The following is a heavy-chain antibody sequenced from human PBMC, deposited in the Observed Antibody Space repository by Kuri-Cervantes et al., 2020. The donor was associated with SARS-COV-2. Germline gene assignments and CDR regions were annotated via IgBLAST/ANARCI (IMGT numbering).Heavy chain of an antibody. CDR3: TREVYYYYGMDV. J-gene: IGHJ6*02. Sequence: GESLKISCAASGFIFSGSAVHWVRQASGKGLEWVGRVRSKANSFATAYAASVKGRFTISRDDSKNTAYLQMNSLKNDDTAVYYCTREVYYYYGMDVWGQGTTVTVSS. CDR1: GFIFSGSA. V-gene: IGHV3-73*01. CDR2: VRSKANSFAT.